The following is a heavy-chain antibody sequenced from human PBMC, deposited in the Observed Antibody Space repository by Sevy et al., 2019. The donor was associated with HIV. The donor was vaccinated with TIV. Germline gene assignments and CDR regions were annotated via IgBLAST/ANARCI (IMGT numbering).Heavy chain of an antibody. CDR3: ANARGAIGVMVYGFAFDI. D-gene: IGHD2-8*01. CDR1: GFTFSRYP. Sequence: GGSLRLSCVASGFTFSRYPMNWLRQAPGKGLEWVSTISGSGGSTYYADSVKGRFTISSDNSKNTIDLQMNSLRAEDTALYYCANARGAIGVMVYGFAFDIWGQGTMVTVSS. J-gene: IGHJ3*02. CDR2: ISGSGGST. V-gene: IGHV3-23*01.